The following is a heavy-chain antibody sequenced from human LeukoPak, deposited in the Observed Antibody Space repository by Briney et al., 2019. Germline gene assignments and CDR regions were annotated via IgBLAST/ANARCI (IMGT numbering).Heavy chain of an antibody. Sequence: GGSLRLSCLTSGFTLSTNAMSWVRQAPGKGLEWISGISGSGASTYYADSVKGRFTISRDDSRNTLYLQMNSLRGDDTAVYCCAKDVGKWESLHFFDYWGQGTLVTVS. J-gene: IGHJ4*02. V-gene: IGHV3-23*01. CDR1: GFTLSTNA. CDR2: ISGSGAST. CDR3: AKDVGKWESLHFFDY. D-gene: IGHD1-26*01.